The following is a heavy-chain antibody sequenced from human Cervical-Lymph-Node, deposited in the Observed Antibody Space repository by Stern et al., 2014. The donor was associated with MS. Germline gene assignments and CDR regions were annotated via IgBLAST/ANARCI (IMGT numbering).Heavy chain of an antibody. D-gene: IGHD6-19*01. V-gene: IGHV2-70*01. J-gene: IGHJ6*02. CDR3: ARVPGLAVAGIFPYAMDV. CDR1: GFSLTSTAMC. Sequence: QVTLRESGPELVKPTQTLTLTCSFSGFSLTSTAMCVSWIRQPPGKALEWLALIDSNDDRYYSTSLRTRLTISKDTSKNQVVLTMTNMDSVDTATYYCARVPGLAVAGIFPYAMDVWGQGTTVTVSS. CDR2: IDSNDDR.